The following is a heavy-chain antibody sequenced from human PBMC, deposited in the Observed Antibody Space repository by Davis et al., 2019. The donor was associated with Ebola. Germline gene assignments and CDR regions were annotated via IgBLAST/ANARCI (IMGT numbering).Heavy chain of an antibody. CDR1: GFTFSSYS. CDR2: ISSSSSYI. Sequence: GESLKISCAASGFTFSSYSMNWVRQAPGKGLEWVSSISSSSSYIYYADSVKGRFTISRDNAKNSLYLQMNSLRAEDTAVYYCARDLDIRFLEWLSTYGMDVWGQGTTVTVSS. V-gene: IGHV3-21*01. CDR3: ARDLDIRFLEWLSTYGMDV. J-gene: IGHJ6*02. D-gene: IGHD3-3*01.